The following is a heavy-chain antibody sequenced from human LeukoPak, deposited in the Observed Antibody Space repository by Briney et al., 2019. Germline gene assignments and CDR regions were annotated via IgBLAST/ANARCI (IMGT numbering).Heavy chain of an antibody. J-gene: IGHJ6*02. CDR1: GFTFSSYS. CDR2: ISSSSSYI. D-gene: IGHD2-15*01. CDR3: ARDRVVVVAATPYYYYGMDV. V-gene: IGHV3-21*01. Sequence: GGSLRLSCAASGFTFSSYSMNWVRQAPGKGLEWVSSISSSSSYIYYADSVKGRFTISRDNAKNSLYLQMNSLRAEDTAVYYCARDRVVVVAATPYYYYGMDVWGQGTTVTVSS.